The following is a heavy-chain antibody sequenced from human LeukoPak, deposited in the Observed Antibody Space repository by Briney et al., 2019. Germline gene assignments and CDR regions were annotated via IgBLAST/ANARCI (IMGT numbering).Heavy chain of an antibody. CDR1: GFTFSTYS. V-gene: IGHV3-48*01. Sequence: EGSLRLSCXASGFTFSTYSMNWVRQAPGKGLKWLSYISSSHSTIYSADSVKGRFTISRDNAKNSLYLQMNSLRAEDTAVYYCARGSSIDYVWGTYRQFDYWGQGTLVTVSS. D-gene: IGHD3-16*02. CDR3: ARGSSIDYVWGTYRQFDY. J-gene: IGHJ4*02. CDR2: ISSSHSTI.